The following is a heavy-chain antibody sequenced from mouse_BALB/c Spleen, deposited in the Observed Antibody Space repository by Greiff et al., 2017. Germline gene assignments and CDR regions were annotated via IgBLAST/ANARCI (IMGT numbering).Heavy chain of an antibody. CDR1: GYTFTSYW. D-gene: IGHD1-1*01. J-gene: IGHJ3*01. CDR3: AREDYYYGSSPWFAD. CDR2: IYPGDGDT. V-gene: IGHV1-87*01. Sequence: QVQLQQSGAELARPGASVKLSCKASGYTFTSYWMQWVKQRPGQGLEWIGAIYPGDGDTRYTQKFKGKATLTADKSSSTAYMQLSSLASEDSAVYYCAREDYYYGSSPWFADWGQGTLVTVSA.